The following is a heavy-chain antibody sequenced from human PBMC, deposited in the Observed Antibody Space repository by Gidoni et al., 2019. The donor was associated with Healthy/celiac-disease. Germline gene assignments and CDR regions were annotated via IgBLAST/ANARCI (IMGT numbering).Heavy chain of an antibody. CDR2: TRNKANSYTT. J-gene: IGHJ4*02. Sequence: EVQLVESGGGLVQPGGSLRLSCAASGFTFSDHYMDWVRQAPGKGLEWVGRTRNKANSYTTEYAASVKGRFTISRDDSKNSLYLQMNSLKTEDTAVYYCARGRYYGDLVDYWGQGTLVTVSS. CDR3: ARGRYYGDLVDY. CDR1: GFTFSDHY. V-gene: IGHV3-72*01. D-gene: IGHD4-17*01.